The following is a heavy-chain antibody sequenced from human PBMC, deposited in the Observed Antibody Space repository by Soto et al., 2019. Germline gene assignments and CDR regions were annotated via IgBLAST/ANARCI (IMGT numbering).Heavy chain of an antibody. CDR1: SGSISSSNC. CDR3: ARGGIKLGGVLVNDTSFDY. D-gene: IGHD3-16*01. J-gene: IGHJ4*02. V-gene: IGHV4-4*02. Sequence: QVQLQESGPGLVKPSGTLSLTCAVSSGSISSSNCWSWVRQPPGKGLEWIGEIYHSGSTNYNPSPKCQLTLPRDNPRTNFSLKLTFVAARLRAGFSWARGGIKLGGVLVNDTSFDYGAKETRVTVSS. CDR2: IYHSGST.